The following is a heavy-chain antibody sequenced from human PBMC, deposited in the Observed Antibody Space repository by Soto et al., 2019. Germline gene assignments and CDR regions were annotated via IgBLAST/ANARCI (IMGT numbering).Heavy chain of an antibody. D-gene: IGHD2-15*01. Sequence: EVQLVESGGGLVMPGGSLRLSCAASGFTFASYHMSWVRQAPGKGLDWVSSINPSSSHIYYEDSVRGRFTISRDDSNNSLYLHMNSLRTEDVAIYHCARGYCGGVGCYLRRDAFDVWGQGTTVMVSS. CDR3: ARGYCGGVGCYLRRDAFDV. J-gene: IGHJ3*01. CDR2: INPSSSHI. CDR1: GFTFASYH. V-gene: IGHV3-21*02.